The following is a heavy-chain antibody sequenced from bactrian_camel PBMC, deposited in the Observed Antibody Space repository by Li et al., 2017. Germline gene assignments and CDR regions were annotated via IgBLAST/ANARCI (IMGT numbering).Heavy chain of an antibody. J-gene: IGHJ4*01. Sequence: VQLVESGGGLVQPGGSLRLSCAASGFTFSSYSIYWVRQAPGKGLEWVSSISSDSGSYMSYVESVKDRFTIARDNAKNTVYLQMNSLKTEDTAMYYCAKGWKRDSWSGLEGQGTQVTVS. CDR1: GFTFSSYS. D-gene: IGHD2*01. CDR2: ISSDSGSYM. V-gene: IGHV3S1*01.